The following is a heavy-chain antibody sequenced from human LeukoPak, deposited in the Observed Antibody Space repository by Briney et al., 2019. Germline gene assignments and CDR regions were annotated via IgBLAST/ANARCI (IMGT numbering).Heavy chain of an antibody. D-gene: IGHD3-22*01. Sequence: GGSLRLSCAASGFTFSSYGMHWVRQAPGKGLEWVAVIWYDGSNKYYADSVKGRFTISRDNSKNTLYLQMNSLRAEDTAVYYCARDRHYYDSSGPDFDYWGQGTLVTVSS. CDR3: ARDRHYYDSSGPDFDY. CDR2: IWYDGSNK. V-gene: IGHV3-33*01. J-gene: IGHJ4*02. CDR1: GFTFSSYG.